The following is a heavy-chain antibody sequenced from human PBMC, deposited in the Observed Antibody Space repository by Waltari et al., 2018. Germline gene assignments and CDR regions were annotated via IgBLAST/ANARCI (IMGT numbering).Heavy chain of an antibody. CDR2: ISSSSSYI. V-gene: IGHV3-21*01. Sequence: EVQLVESGGGLVKPGGSLRLSCAASGFTFSSYSMNWVCQAPGKGLEWVSSISSSSSYIYYADSVKGRFTISRDNAKNSLYLQMNSLRAEDTAVYYCARGHEGAFDIWGQGTMVTVSS. CDR1: GFTFSSYS. CDR3: ARGHEGAFDI. J-gene: IGHJ3*02.